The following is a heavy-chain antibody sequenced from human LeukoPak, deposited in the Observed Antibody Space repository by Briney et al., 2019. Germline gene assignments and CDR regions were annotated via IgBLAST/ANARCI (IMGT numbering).Heavy chain of an antibody. Sequence: ASVKVSCKASGYTYTSYDINWVRQATGQGLEWMGWMNPNSGNTGYAQKFQGRVTMTRNTSISTAYMELSSLRSEDTAVYYCARRRMIVPGSWFDPWGQGTLVTASS. CDR3: ARRRMIVPGSWFDP. J-gene: IGHJ5*02. D-gene: IGHD3-22*01. CDR2: MNPNSGNT. CDR1: GYTYTSYD. V-gene: IGHV1-8*01.